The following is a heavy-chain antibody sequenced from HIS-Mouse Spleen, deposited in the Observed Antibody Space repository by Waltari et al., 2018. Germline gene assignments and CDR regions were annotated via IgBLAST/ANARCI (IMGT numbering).Heavy chain of an antibody. D-gene: IGHD6-13*01. Sequence: QLQLQESGPGLVKPSETLSLTCTVSGGSISSSSYYWGWSRQPPGKGLGWIGGSYCSGSTYYNPSLKSRVTISVDTSKNQFSLKLGSVTAADTAVYYCAREIPYSSSWYDWYFDLWGRGTLVTVSS. J-gene: IGHJ2*01. V-gene: IGHV4-39*07. CDR3: AREIPYSSSWYDWYFDL. CDR2: SYCSGST. CDR1: GGSISSSSYY.